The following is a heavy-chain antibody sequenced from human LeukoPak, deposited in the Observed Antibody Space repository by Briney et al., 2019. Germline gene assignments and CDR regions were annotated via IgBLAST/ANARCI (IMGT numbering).Heavy chain of an antibody. Sequence: SETLSLTCTVSGGSFNTADYYWGWVRQPPGRGLECLGYIYYSGSTFFNYNASLSSLLTISQDKSKNQFSLHLSSVTAADSAMYYCARSRSGSYAEFVYWGQGTLVTVSS. CDR3: ARSRSGSYAEFVY. CDR1: GGSFNTADYY. V-gene: IGHV4-30-4*01. CDR2: IYYSGST. D-gene: IGHD3-10*01. J-gene: IGHJ4*02.